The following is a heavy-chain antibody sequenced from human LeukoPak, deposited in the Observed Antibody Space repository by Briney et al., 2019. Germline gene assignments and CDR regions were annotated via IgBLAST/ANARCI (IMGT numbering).Heavy chain of an antibody. J-gene: IGHJ4*02. V-gene: IGHV3-9*01. Sequence: SGGSLRLSCAVSGFTFDDYAMHWVRQAPGKGLEWVSGISWNSGSIGYADSVKGRFTISRDNAKNSLYLQMNSLRAEDTALYYCAKDTNYYGSGSFDYWGQGTLVTVSS. D-gene: IGHD3-10*01. CDR1: GFTFDDYA. CDR2: ISWNSGSI. CDR3: AKDTNYYGSGSFDY.